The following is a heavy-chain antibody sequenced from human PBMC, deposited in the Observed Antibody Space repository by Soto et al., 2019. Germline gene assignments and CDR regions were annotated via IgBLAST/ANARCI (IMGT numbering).Heavy chain of an antibody. CDR3: VKDLVMVRGVIASDY. D-gene: IGHD3-10*01. J-gene: IGHJ4*02. CDR1: GFTFSSYA. CDR2: ISGSGGST. V-gene: IGHV3-23*01. Sequence: EVQLLESGGGLVQPGGSLRLSCAASGFTFSSYAMSWVRQAPGKGLEWVSAISGSGGSTYYADSVKGRFTISRDNSKNTLYLQMNSLRAEDTAVYYCVKDLVMVRGVIASDYWGQGTLVTVSS.